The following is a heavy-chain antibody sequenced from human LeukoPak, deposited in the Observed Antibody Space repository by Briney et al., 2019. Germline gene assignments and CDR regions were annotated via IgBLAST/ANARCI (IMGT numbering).Heavy chain of an antibody. CDR1: GFTFSYYA. CDR2: ISGSGGNT. J-gene: IGHJ5*02. D-gene: IGHD2-15*01. V-gene: IGHV3-23*01. Sequence: QAGGSLRLSCAASGFTFSYYAMSWVRPAPGKGLEWVSAISGSGGNTYYADSVKGRFTISRDNSKNTLYLQVNSLRAEDTAVYYCAAVVVVAAKGFDPFDPWGQGTLVTVSS. CDR3: AAVVVVAAKGFDPFDP.